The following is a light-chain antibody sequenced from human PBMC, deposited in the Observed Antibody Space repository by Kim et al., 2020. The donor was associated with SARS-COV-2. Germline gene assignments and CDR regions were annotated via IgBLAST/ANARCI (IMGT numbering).Light chain of an antibody. J-gene: IGLJ2*01. Sequence: GQSITISSSGTSSDVGGYKYVSWYQPHRSKAHKLMIYDVSNRSSGVASRFSGTKSGNAAFLTIARHPAEEEDDYYWSSDTSRSTLVFGGGTKLTVL. V-gene: IGLV2-14*03. CDR1: SSDVGGYKY. CDR2: DVS. CDR3: SSDTSRSTLV.